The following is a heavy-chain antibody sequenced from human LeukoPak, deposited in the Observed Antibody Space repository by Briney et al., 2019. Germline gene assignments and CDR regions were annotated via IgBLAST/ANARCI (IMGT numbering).Heavy chain of an antibody. CDR3: VSVKGESGDYDRSHFDY. CDR2: IIPLIGAI. Sequence: SVKVSCKVSGGAFSSYAASWVRQAPGQGLEWVGGIIPLIGAIKFAQKFQGRVTLSADESTSTAYMDLKKLRSEDTGVYYCVSVKGESGDYDRSHFDYWGQGTLVTVSS. V-gene: IGHV1-69*01. CDR1: GGAFSSYA. D-gene: IGHD3-22*01. J-gene: IGHJ4*02.